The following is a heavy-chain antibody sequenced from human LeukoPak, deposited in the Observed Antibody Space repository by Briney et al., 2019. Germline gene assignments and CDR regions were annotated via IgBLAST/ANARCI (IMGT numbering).Heavy chain of an antibody. CDR2: IYSGGST. D-gene: IGHD2-2*01. CDR1: GFTFSNNY. Sequence: GGSLRLSCAASGFTFSNNYMSWVRQAPGRGLEWVSVIYSGGSTYYADSVKGRFTISRDNSKNTVYLQMNSLRAEDTAVYYCARWGSTSCNYFDYWGQGTLVTVS. CDR3: ARWGSTSCNYFDY. V-gene: IGHV3-53*01. J-gene: IGHJ4*02.